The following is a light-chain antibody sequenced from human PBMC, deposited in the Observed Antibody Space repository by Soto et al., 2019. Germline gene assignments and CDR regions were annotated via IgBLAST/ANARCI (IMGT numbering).Light chain of an antibody. CDR3: SSYTSSSTLV. Sequence: QSALTQPASVSGSPGQSITISCTGTSSDVGSYNLVSWYQQHPGKAPKVMIFEGSKRPSGVSNRFSGSKSGNTASLTISGLQAEDEADYYCSSYTSSSTLVFGTGTKLTVL. CDR1: SSDVGSYNL. CDR2: EGS. J-gene: IGLJ1*01. V-gene: IGLV2-14*02.